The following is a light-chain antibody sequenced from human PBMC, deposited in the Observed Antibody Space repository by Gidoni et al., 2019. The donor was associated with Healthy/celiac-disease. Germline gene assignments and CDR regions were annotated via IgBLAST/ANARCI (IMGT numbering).Light chain of an antibody. CDR1: QSISSW. J-gene: IGKJ1*01. CDR3: QQYNSYWT. V-gene: IGKV1-5*01. CDR2: DAS. Sequence: DIQMTQSPSTLSASVGDRDTITCRASQSISSWLAWYQQKPGKAPKLLIYDASSLESGVQSRFVAIGSGTEFTLTISSLQPDDFASYYCQQYNSYWTFGPGTKVEIK.